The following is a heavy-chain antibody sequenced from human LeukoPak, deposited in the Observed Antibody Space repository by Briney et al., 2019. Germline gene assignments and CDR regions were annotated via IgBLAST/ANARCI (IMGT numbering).Heavy chain of an antibody. CDR3: ARVGSAVAGITPFDY. J-gene: IGHJ4*02. CDR2: TYYRSKWYN. CDR1: GDSVSSNSAA. V-gene: IGHV6-1*01. Sequence: SQTLSLTCAISGDSVSSNSAAWNWIRQSPSRDLEWLGRTYYRSKWYNDYAVSVKSRITINPDTSKNQFSLQLNSVTPENTAVYYCARVGSAVAGITPFDYWGQGTLVTVSS. D-gene: IGHD6-19*01.